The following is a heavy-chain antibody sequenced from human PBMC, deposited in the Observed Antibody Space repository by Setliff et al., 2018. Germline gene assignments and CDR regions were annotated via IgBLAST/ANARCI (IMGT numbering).Heavy chain of an antibody. J-gene: IGHJ4*02. CDR1: GFTFSGYS. D-gene: IGHD3-10*01. V-gene: IGHV3-23*01. CDR3: RVWIGDLSRDF. CDR2: ISGGGDST. Sequence: PGGSLRLSCAASGFTFSGYSMNWVRQTPGKGLEWVSTISGGGDSTYYADSVMGRVTISRDNSKNSLFLQMNSLRVDDTAVYYCRVWIGDLSRDFWGRGTLVTVSS.